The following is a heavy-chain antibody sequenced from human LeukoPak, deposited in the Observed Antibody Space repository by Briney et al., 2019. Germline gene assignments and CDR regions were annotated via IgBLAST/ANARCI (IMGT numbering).Heavy chain of an antibody. Sequence: SETLSLTCAVYGGSFSGYYWSWIRQPPGEGLEWIGEINHSGSTNYNPSLKSRVTISVDTSKNQFSLKLSSVTAADTAVYYCARVLPSNCSSTSCYTYYYYGMDVWGQGTTVTVSS. J-gene: IGHJ6*02. CDR2: INHSGST. D-gene: IGHD2-2*02. CDR1: GGSFSGYY. CDR3: ARVLPSNCSSTSCYTYYYYGMDV. V-gene: IGHV4-34*01.